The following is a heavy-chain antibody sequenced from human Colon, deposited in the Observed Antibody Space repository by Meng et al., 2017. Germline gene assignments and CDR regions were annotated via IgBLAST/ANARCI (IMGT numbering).Heavy chain of an antibody. CDR1: GYTFTSYG. CDR2: ISAYNGNT. V-gene: IGHV1-18*01. CDR3: ARSFVDSSGFVSRTRNWFDP. Sequence: ASVKVSCKASGYTFTSYGISWVRQAPGQGLEWMGWISAYNGNTNYAQKLQGRVTMTTDTSTSTAYMELRSLRSDDTAVYYCARSFVDSSGFVSRTRNWFDPWGQGTLVTVSS. D-gene: IGHD3-22*01. J-gene: IGHJ5*02.